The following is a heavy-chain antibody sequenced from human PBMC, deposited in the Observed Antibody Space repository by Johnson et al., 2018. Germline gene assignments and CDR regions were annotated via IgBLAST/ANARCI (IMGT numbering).Heavy chain of an antibody. D-gene: IGHD5-18*01. V-gene: IGHV3-23*04. Sequence: VQLVESGGGLVQHGGSLRLSCAASGFTFSSYAMSWVRQAPGKGLEWVSAISGSGGSTYSADPVKGRFTIPRDNSKNTLYLQMNSLRAEDTAVYYCAKDREGYSYGSGYYYYMDVWGKGTTVTVSS. J-gene: IGHJ6*03. CDR2: ISGSGGST. CDR3: AKDREGYSYGSGYYYYMDV. CDR1: GFTFSSYA.